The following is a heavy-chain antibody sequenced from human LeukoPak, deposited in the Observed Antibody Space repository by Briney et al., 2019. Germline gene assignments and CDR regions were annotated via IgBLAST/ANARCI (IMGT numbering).Heavy chain of an antibody. V-gene: IGHV3-23*01. J-gene: IGHJ4*02. CDR2: ISGSGGST. CDR3: AKLPGYYYDSSGYHRS. CDR1: GFTFSSYA. D-gene: IGHD3-22*01. Sequence: GGSLRLSCAASGFTFSSYAMSWVRQAPGKGLEWVSAISGSGGSTYYADSVKGRFTISRDNSKNTLYLQMNSLRAEDTAVYYCAKLPGYYYDSSGYHRSWGQGTLVTVSS.